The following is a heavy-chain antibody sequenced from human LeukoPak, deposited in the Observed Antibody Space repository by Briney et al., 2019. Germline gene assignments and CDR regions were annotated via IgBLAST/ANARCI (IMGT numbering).Heavy chain of an antibody. V-gene: IGHV1-69*13. Sequence: SVKVSFKASGGTFSSYAISWVRQAPGQGLEWVGGIIPIFGTANYAQNFQGTVTIPADESTSTAYMELSSLRSEDTAVYYCAREGGGYSSYQSMDVWGKGTTVTVSS. CDR1: GGTFSSYA. CDR2: IIPIFGTA. CDR3: AREGGGYSSYQSMDV. D-gene: IGHD5-18*01. J-gene: IGHJ6*04.